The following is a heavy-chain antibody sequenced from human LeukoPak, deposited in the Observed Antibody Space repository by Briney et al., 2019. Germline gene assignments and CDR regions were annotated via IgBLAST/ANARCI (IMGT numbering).Heavy chain of an antibody. CDR1: GYTLTELS. CDR3: ATRSPYSSSWSFHFDY. D-gene: IGHD6-13*01. J-gene: IGHJ4*02. Sequence: GASVKVSCKVSGYTLTELSMHWVRQAPGKGLEWMGGFDPEDGETIYAQKFQGRVTMTEDTSTDTAYMELSSLRSEDTAVYYCATRSPYSSSWSFHFDYWGREPWSPSPQ. V-gene: IGHV1-24*01. CDR2: FDPEDGET.